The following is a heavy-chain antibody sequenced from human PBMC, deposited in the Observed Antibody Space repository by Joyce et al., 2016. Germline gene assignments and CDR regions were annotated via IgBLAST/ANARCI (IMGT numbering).Heavy chain of an antibody. J-gene: IGHJ5*02. CDR2: INTDGSST. CDR3: VRGISARPGGPNWFDP. CDR1: GFSFRGYR. Sequence: EVQLVESGGGLVQPGGSLRLSCAASGFSFRGYRRHWVRQAPGEGRVWVSIINTDGSSTRFADSVKGRFTISRDNAKNTLYLQMNSLRAEDTAVYYCVRGISARPGGPNWFDPWGQGTLVTVSS. V-gene: IGHV3-74*01. D-gene: IGHD6-6*01.